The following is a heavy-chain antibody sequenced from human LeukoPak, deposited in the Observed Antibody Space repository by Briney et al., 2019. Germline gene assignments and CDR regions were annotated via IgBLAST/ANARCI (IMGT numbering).Heavy chain of an antibody. CDR1: GGSISSYY. CDR3: ARDQGAYCSSTSCYGWYFDL. J-gene: IGHJ2*01. Sequence: PSETLSLTCTASGGSISSYYWSWIRQPAGKGLEWIGRIYTSGSTNYNPSLKSRVTMSVDTSKNQFSLKLSSVTAADTAVYYCARDQGAYCSSTSCYGWYFDLWGRGTLVTVSS. CDR2: IYTSGST. V-gene: IGHV4-4*07. D-gene: IGHD2-2*01.